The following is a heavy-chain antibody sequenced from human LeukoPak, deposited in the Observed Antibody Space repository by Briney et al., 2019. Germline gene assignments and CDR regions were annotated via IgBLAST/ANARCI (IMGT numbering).Heavy chain of an antibody. J-gene: IGHJ4*02. CDR1: GGTFSSYA. CDR3: ARIHCSGGSCYPYYFDY. Sequence: ASVKVSCKASGGTFSSYAISWVRQAPGQGLEWMGRIIPIFGIANYAQKFQGRVTITADKSTSTAYMEPSSLRSEDTAVYYCARIHCSGGSCYPYYFDYWGQGTLVTVSS. D-gene: IGHD2-15*01. V-gene: IGHV1-69*04. CDR2: IIPIFGIA.